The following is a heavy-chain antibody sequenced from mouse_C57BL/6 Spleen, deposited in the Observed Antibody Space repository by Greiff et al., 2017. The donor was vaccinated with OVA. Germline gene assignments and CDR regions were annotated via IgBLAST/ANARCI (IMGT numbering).Heavy chain of an antibody. V-gene: IGHV7-3*01. D-gene: IGHD2-4*01. CDR3: ASRGDYDWFAY. CDR2: IRNKANGYTT. Sequence: VHLVESGGGLVQPGGSLSLSCAASGFTFTDYYMSWVRQPPGQALEWLGFIRNKANGYTTEYSASVKGRFTISRDNSQSILYLQMNALRAEDSATYYCASRGDYDWFAYWGQGTLVTVSA. CDR1: GFTFTDYY. J-gene: IGHJ3*01.